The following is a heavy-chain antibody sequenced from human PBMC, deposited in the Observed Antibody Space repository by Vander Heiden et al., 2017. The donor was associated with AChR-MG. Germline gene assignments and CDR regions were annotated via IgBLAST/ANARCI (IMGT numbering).Heavy chain of an antibody. CDR1: GFPFGDYA. CDR2: IRSKAYGGTT. CDR3: TRVRSCIDDSCYLETDSFDY. V-gene: IGHV3-49*03. J-gene: IGHJ4*02. Sequence: VQLVESGGGFVQPGRSLRLYCTASGFPFGDYAMLLFRQAPGKGLEGVGFIRSKAYGGTTEYAASVKGRFTIARDDSKSIAYLQRNSMKTEDTAVYYCTRVRSCIDDSCYLETDSFDYWGQGTLVTVSS. D-gene: IGHD2-15*01.